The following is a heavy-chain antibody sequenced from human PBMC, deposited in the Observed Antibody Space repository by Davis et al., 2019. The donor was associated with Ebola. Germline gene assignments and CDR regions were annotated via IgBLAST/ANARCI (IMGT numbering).Heavy chain of an antibody. CDR1: GFTFSSYG. Sequence: GESLKISCAASGFTFSSYGMHWVRQAPGKGLEWVAFIRYDGSNKYYADSVKGRFTISRDNSKNTLYLQMNSLRAEDTAVYYCARGNRYCSGDTCANWFDPWGQGTLVTVSS. V-gene: IGHV3-30*02. J-gene: IGHJ5*02. D-gene: IGHD2-15*01. CDR2: IRYDGSNK. CDR3: ARGNRYCSGDTCANWFDP.